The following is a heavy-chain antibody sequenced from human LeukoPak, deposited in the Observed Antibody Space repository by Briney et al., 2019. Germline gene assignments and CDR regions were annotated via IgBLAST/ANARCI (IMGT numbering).Heavy chain of an antibody. CDR2: ISGSGGST. CDR1: GFTFSSYA. Sequence: GGSLILSCAASGFTFSSYAMSWVRQAPGKGLEWVSAISGSGGSTYYADSVKGRFTISRDNSKSTLYLQMNSLRAEDTAVYYCAKTGVTIFGVVPFDYWGQGTLVTVSS. D-gene: IGHD3-3*01. CDR3: AKTGVTIFGVVPFDY. J-gene: IGHJ4*02. V-gene: IGHV3-23*01.